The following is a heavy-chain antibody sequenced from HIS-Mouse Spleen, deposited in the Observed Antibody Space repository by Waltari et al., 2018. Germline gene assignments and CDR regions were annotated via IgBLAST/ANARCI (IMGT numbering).Heavy chain of an antibody. CDR3: ARLILYSSSWYYFDY. Sequence: QVTLRESGPALVKPTQTLTLTCTFSGFSLSTSGMCVSWIRQPPGKALEWLARIDWDDDKYYSTSLKTRLTITKDTSKNQVVLTMTNMDPVDTATYYCARLILYSSSWYYFDYWGQGTLVTVSS. V-gene: IGHV2-70*15. J-gene: IGHJ4*02. CDR2: IDWDDDK. D-gene: IGHD6-13*01. CDR1: GFSLSTSGMC.